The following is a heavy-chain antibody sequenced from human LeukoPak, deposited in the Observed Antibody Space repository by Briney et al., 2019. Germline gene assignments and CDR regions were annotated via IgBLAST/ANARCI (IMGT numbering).Heavy chain of an antibody. Sequence: SQTLSLTCTVSGGSISSGGYYWSWIRQHPGKGLEWIGYIYYSGSTYYNPSLKSRVTISVDTSKNQFSLKLSSVTAADTAVYYCAREPWYYYGSVSHNWFDPWGQGTLVTVSS. D-gene: IGHD3-10*01. CDR2: IYYSGST. J-gene: IGHJ5*02. CDR1: GGSISSGGYY. CDR3: AREPWYYYGSVSHNWFDP. V-gene: IGHV4-31*03.